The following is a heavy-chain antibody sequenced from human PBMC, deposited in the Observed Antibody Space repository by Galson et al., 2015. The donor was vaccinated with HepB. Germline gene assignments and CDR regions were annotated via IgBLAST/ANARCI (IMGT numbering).Heavy chain of an antibody. J-gene: IGHJ3*02. V-gene: IGHV4-30-4*01. D-gene: IGHD4-17*01. CDR1: GGSISRGDYY. CDR2: IYRSGTT. CDR3: GRGAYGDRADAFDI. Sequence: TLSLTCNVSGGSISRGDYYWSWIRQPPGKGLEWIGYIYRSGTTYENPSLKSRVAISVDTSKNHFSLRMSSVTAADTAVYYCGRGAYGDRADAFDIWGHGTMVSVSS.